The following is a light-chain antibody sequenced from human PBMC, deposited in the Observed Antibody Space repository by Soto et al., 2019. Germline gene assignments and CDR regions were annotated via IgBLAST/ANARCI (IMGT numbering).Light chain of an antibody. Sequence: QTVVTQEPSLTVSPGGTVTLTCGSSTGAVTSGHYPYWFQQKPGQAPRTLIYDTNNKYSWTPARFSGSLLGGKAALTLSGAQPDDEADYYCLLSYGPRVFGGGTQLTVL. V-gene: IGLV7-46*01. J-gene: IGLJ3*02. CDR2: DTN. CDR3: LLSYGPRV. CDR1: TGAVTSGHY.